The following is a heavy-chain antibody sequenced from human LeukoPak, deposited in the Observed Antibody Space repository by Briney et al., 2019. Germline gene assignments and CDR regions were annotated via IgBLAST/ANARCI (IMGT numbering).Heavy chain of an antibody. D-gene: IGHD2-2*01. CDR1: GFTFSSYW. CDR2: INTDGSST. J-gene: IGHJ5*02. Sequence: GESLRLSCAASGFTFSSYWMHWVRQAPGKGLVWVSRINTDGSSTSYADSVKGRFTISRDNAKNTLYLQMNSLRAEDTAVYYCARDQCTSTSCYGYNWFDPWGQGTLVTVSS. CDR3: ARDQCTSTSCYGYNWFDP. V-gene: IGHV3-74*01.